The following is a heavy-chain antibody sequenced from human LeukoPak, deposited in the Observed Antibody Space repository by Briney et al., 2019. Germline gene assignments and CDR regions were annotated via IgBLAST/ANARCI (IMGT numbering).Heavy chain of an antibody. CDR1: GFTFSSYA. Sequence: GGSLRLSCAASGFTFSSYAMSWVRQAPGKGLEWVSAISGSGGSTYYADSVKGRFTISRDNSKNTLYLQMNSLRAEDTAVYYCAKGSGSGSYFGTNWFDPWGQGTLVTVSS. CDR2: ISGSGGST. V-gene: IGHV3-23*01. CDR3: AKGSGSGSYFGTNWFDP. D-gene: IGHD3-10*01. J-gene: IGHJ5*02.